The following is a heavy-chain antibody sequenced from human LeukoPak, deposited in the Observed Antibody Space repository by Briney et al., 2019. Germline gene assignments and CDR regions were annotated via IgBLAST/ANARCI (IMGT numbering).Heavy chain of an antibody. J-gene: IGHJ4*02. V-gene: IGHV3-43*02. D-gene: IGHD4-17*01. Sequence: PGGTLRLSCAASGFTFDDYAMHWLRQAPGMGLVRVSLSSGDGGSSYYAVSVKGRFNISRDNRKNSLYLQMNSLRTEDTALYYCAKDIRGGAYGDYAFDYWGQGTLVTVSS. CDR1: GFTFDDYA. CDR2: SSGDGGSS. CDR3: AKDIRGGAYGDYAFDY.